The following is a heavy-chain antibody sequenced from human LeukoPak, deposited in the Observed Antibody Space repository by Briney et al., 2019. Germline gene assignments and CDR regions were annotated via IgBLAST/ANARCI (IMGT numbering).Heavy chain of an antibody. V-gene: IGHV3-48*02. D-gene: IGHD3-22*01. Sequence: PGGSLRLSCAASGFTVSSNYMSWVRQAPGKGLEWVSYISSSSSTIYYADSVKGRFTISRDNAKNSLYLQMNSLRDEDTAVYYCAGITMIVVRAFDIWGQGTMVTVSS. J-gene: IGHJ3*02. CDR2: ISSSSSTI. CDR3: AGITMIVVRAFDI. CDR1: GFTVSSNY.